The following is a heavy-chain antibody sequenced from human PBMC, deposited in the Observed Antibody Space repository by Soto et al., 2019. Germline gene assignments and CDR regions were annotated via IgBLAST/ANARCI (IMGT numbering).Heavy chain of an antibody. CDR1: GFTFSSYA. Sequence: GGSLRLSCAASGFTFSSYAMSWVRQAPGKGLEWVSAISGSGGSTYYADSVKGRFTISRDNSKNTLYLQMNSLRAEDTAVYYCAKDLPPIGFLEWLLDYWGQGTLVTVSS. CDR2: ISGSGGST. CDR3: AKDLPPIGFLEWLLDY. J-gene: IGHJ4*02. D-gene: IGHD3-3*01. V-gene: IGHV3-23*01.